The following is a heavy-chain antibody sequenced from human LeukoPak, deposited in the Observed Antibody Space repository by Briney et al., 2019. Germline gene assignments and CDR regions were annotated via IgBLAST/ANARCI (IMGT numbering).Heavy chain of an antibody. Sequence: PSETLSLTCTVSGDFISSGDYYWSWIRQPAGKGLEWIGRIYTSGSTNYNPSLKSRVTISVDTSKNQFSLKLSSVTAADTAVYYCAVDSVRGVLGFDPWGQGTLVTVSS. J-gene: IGHJ5*02. CDR2: IYTSGST. CDR3: AVDSVRGVLGFDP. D-gene: IGHD3-10*01. V-gene: IGHV4-61*02. CDR1: GDFISSGDYY.